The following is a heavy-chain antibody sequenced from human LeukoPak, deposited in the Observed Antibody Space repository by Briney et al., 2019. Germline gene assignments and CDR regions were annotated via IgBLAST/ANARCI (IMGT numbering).Heavy chain of an antibody. Sequence: GASVKVSCKASGGTFSSYAISRVRQAPGQGLEWMGGIIPIFGTANYAQKFQGRVTITADESTSTAYMELSSLRSEDTAVYYCARDRAVVTAIRYWFDPWGQGTLVTVSS. D-gene: IGHD2-21*02. CDR3: ARDRAVVTAIRYWFDP. CDR2: IIPIFGTA. CDR1: GGTFSSYA. V-gene: IGHV1-69*13. J-gene: IGHJ5*02.